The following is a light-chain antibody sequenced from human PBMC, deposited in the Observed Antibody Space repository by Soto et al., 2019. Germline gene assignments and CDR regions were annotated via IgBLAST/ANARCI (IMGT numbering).Light chain of an antibody. V-gene: IGKV3-11*01. CDR3: QQRSNWPSLT. CDR1: ESVATN. Sequence: EIVMTQSPATLSVSPGEIATLYFSASESVATNLAWYQQTPGQAPRLLIYDASNRATGIPARFSGSGSGTDFTLTISSLEPEDFAVYYCQQRSNWPSLTFGGGTKVDIK. J-gene: IGKJ4*01. CDR2: DAS.